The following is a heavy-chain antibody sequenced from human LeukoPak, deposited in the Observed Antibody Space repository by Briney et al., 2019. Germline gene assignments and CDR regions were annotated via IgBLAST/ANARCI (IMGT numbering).Heavy chain of an antibody. CDR1: GLTFSSYW. Sequence: GGSLRLSCAASGLTFSSYWMSWVRQAPGKGLEWVANIKQDGSEKYYVDSVKGRFTISRDNAKNSLYLQMNSLRAEDTAVYYCAGARFDPWGQGTLVTVSS. J-gene: IGHJ5*02. D-gene: IGHD6-6*01. CDR2: IKQDGSEK. CDR3: AGARFDP. V-gene: IGHV3-7*04.